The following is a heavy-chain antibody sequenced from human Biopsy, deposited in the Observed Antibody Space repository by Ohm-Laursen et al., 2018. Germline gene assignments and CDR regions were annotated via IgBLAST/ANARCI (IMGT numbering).Heavy chain of an antibody. D-gene: IGHD3-3*01. CDR3: ARDPGYDFWSGSDPFDI. J-gene: IGHJ3*02. Sequence: ASVKVSCKTSGYTFTAYGISWVRQAPGQGLEWMGWISTYNDDTNIAQKFQGRVSMTTDTSTRAAYMELRSLRSGDTAIYFCARDPGYDFWSGSDPFDIWGQGTLVTVS. CDR1: GYTFTAYG. V-gene: IGHV1-18*04. CDR2: ISTYNDDT.